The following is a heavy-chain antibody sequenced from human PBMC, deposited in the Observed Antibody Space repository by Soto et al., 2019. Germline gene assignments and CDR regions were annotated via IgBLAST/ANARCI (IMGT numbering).Heavy chain of an antibody. Sequence: GASVKVSCTASGGTFSSYAISWVRQAPGQGLEWMGGIIPIFGTANYAQKFQGRVTITADESTSTAYMELSSLRSEDTAVYYCARANREVHSSRIYYYYGMDVWGQGTTVTVSS. CDR3: ARANREVHSSRIYYYYGMDV. CDR1: GGTFSSYA. D-gene: IGHD6-13*01. J-gene: IGHJ6*02. CDR2: IIPIFGTA. V-gene: IGHV1-69*13.